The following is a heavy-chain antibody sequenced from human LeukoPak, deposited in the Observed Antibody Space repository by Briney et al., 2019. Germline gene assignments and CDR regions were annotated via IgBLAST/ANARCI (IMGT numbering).Heavy chain of an antibody. J-gene: IGHJ4*02. CDR2: IYTSGSN. Sequence: SETLSLTCTVSGGSISSGSYYWSWIRQPAGKGLEWIGRIYTSGSNNYNPSLKSRVTISVDTSKNQFSLKLSSVTAADTAVYYCARVYCSGGSCSFDYWGQGTLVTVSS. V-gene: IGHV4-61*02. D-gene: IGHD2-15*01. CDR3: ARVYCSGGSCSFDY. CDR1: GGSISSGSYY.